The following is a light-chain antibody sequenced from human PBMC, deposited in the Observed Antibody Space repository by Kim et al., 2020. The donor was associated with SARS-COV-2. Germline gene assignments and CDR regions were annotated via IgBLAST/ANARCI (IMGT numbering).Light chain of an antibody. CDR1: TATSVPAYY. Sequence: VATASRWRTATSVPAYYEPSSYQLPGPAPPLLIYGNSNRPSGVPDRCSASKSGASASLAITGLQADDDADYYCQSYDSSRTHLVFGGGTKLTVL. CDR2: GNS. V-gene: IGLV1-40*03. CDR3: QSYDSSRTHLV. J-gene: IGLJ3*02.